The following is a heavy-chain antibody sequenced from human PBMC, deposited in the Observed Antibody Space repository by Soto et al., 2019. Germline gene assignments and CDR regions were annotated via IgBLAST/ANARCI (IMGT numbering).Heavy chain of an antibody. V-gene: IGHV4-39*01. D-gene: IGHD3-10*01. CDR3: ARLLYGSGSYWFDP. CDR2: IYYSGST. J-gene: IGHJ5*02. CDR1: GGSISSSSYY. Sequence: GPGPGWASETLSLTCTVSGGSISSSSYYWGWIRQPPGKGLEWIGSIYYSGSTYYNPPLKSRVTISVDTSKNQFSLKLSSVTAADTAVYYCARLLYGSGSYWFDPWGQGTLVTVSS.